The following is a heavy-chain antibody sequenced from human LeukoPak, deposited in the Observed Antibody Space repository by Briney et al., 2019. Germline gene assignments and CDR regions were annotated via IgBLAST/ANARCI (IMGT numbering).Heavy chain of an antibody. J-gene: IGHJ4*02. CDR2: IGSDNKP. CDR3: AREASIVVRCSDY. Sequence: GGSLRLSCEASGFTFSAYAMTWVRQAPGKGLEWVSSIGSDNKPHYSESVKGRFAISRDNSKNTLYLQMGSLRAEDMAVYYCAREASIVVRCSDYWGQGTLVTVSS. D-gene: IGHD6-6*01. CDR1: GFTFSAYA. V-gene: IGHV3-23*01.